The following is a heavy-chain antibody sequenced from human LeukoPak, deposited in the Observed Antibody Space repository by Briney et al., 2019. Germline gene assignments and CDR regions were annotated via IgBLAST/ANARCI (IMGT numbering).Heavy chain of an antibody. D-gene: IGHD3-10*01. V-gene: IGHV3-11*01. J-gene: IGHJ6*02. CDR3: ARDGQAKGFGEVKYYYYGMDV. CDR1: GFTFSDYY. Sequence: PGGSLRLSCAASGFTFSDYYMSWIRQAPGKGLEWVSYISSSGSTIYYADSVKGRFTISRDNAKNSLYLQMNSLRAEDTAVYYCARDGQAKGFGEVKYYYYGMDVWGQGTTVTVSS. CDR2: ISSSGSTI.